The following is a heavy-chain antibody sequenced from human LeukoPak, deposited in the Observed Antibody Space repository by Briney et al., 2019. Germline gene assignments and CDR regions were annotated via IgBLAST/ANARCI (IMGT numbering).Heavy chain of an antibody. V-gene: IGHV3-21*01. CDR1: GFSFSSYS. D-gene: IGHD2-15*01. J-gene: IGHJ4*02. Sequence: GGSLRLSCAASGFSFSSYSMNWVRQAPGKGLEWVSSISSSSSYIYYADSVKGRFTISRDNAKNSLYLQMNSLRAEDTAVYYCARERPSIVVVVAATLDYWGQGTLVTVSS. CDR3: ARERPSIVVVVAATLDY. CDR2: ISSSSSYI.